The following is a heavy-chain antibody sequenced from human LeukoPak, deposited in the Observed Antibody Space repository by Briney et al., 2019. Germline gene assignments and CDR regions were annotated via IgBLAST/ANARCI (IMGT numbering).Heavy chain of an antibody. V-gene: IGHV3-7*03. D-gene: IGHD3-22*01. CDR2: VKKDGGEK. CDR1: GFTFSNNW. Sequence: GGSLRLSCAASGFTFSNNWMTWVRQAPGKGLEWVASVKKDGGEKFYVDSVKGRFTISRDNAKNSLYLQMNSLRAEDTAVYYCARVGSPPTYYYDSSGYRDAFDIWGQGTMVTVSS. CDR3: ARVGSPPTYYYDSSGYRDAFDI. J-gene: IGHJ3*02.